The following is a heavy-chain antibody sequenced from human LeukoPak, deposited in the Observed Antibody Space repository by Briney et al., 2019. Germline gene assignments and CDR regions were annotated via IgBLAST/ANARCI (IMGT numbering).Heavy chain of an antibody. V-gene: IGHV1-69*01. CDR2: ITPIFGTA. J-gene: IGHJ4*02. CDR1: GGTFSNYA. D-gene: IGHD2-2*02. CDR3: ARWAGYCSITNCYTAFDF. Sequence: SVKVSCKASGGTFSNYAINWVRQAPGQGLEWMGGITPIFGTANHAQRFQGRVTITADESTSTAYMELSSLRSEDTAVYYCARWAGYCSITNCYTAFDFWGQGTLVTVSS.